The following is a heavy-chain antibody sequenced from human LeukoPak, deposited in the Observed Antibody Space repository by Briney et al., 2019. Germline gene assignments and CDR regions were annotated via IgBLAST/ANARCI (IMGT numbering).Heavy chain of an antibody. CDR1: GGPFSGYF. V-gene: IGHV4-34*01. Sequence: SETLSLTCAASGGPFSGYFWSWIRQSSGKGLEWIREIHNSGTTNYNPSLNSRVTISEDTSKNQFYLNLSSVTAADTAVYYCARRYYYNLGSFPFDFWGQGTLVTVSS. CDR2: IHNSGTT. J-gene: IGHJ4*02. D-gene: IGHD3-10*01. CDR3: ARRYYYNLGSFPFDF.